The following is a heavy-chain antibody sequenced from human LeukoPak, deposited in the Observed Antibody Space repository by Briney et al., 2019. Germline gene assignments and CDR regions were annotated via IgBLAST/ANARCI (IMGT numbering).Heavy chain of an antibody. J-gene: IGHJ6*02. CDR2: INPNSGGT. V-gene: IGHV1-2*02. CDR3: ARGPGYSSSWYLGYYYYYGMDV. CDR1: GYTLTGYY. Sequence: GASVKVSCKASGYTLTGYYMHWVRQAPGRGLEWMGWINPNSGGTNYAQKFQGRVTMTRDTSISTAYMELSRLRSDDTAVYYCARGPGYSSSWYLGYYYYYGMDVWGQGTTVTVSS. D-gene: IGHD6-13*01.